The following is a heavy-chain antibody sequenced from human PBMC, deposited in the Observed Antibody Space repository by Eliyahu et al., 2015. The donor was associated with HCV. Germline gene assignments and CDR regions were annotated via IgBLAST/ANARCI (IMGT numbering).Heavy chain of an antibody. CDR2: ISSSSSYI. D-gene: IGHD3-3*01. J-gene: IGHJ6*02. CDR3: ARDYRRITIFGVGPGYYYYGMDV. CDR1: GFTFXXYS. Sequence: EVQLVESGGGLVKPGGSLRLSCAASGFTFXXYSMXWVXXAPGKGLGWVSSISSSSSYIYYADSVKGRFTISRDNAKNSLYLQMNSLRAEDTAVYYCARDYRRITIFGVGPGYYYYGMDVWGQGTTVTVSS. V-gene: IGHV3-21*01.